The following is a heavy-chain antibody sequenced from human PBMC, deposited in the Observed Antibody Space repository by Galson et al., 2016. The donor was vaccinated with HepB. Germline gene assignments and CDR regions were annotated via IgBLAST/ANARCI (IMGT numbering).Heavy chain of an antibody. Sequence: SLRLSCAASGFTFRTYAMHWVRQAPGKGLEWVALVLYDGSNEYYADSVKGRFTISRDNSENTVLLQMNSLRAEDTAVYYCVGNWDYGFVESNWGQGTLVTVSS. CDR3: VGNWDYGFVESN. D-gene: IGHD1-7*01. CDR2: VLYDGSNE. J-gene: IGHJ4*02. CDR1: GFTFRTYA. V-gene: IGHV3-30*04.